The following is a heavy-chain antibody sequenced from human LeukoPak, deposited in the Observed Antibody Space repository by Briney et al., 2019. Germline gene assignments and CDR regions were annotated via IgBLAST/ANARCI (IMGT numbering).Heavy chain of an antibody. CDR2: FNPEDGET. Sequence: ASVKVSCKVSGYTLTELSMHWVRQAPGKGLEWMGGFNPEDGETIYAQKFQGRVTMTEDTSTDTAYMELSSLRSEDTAVYYCARDGRRLHPRRDAFDIWGQGTMVTVSS. D-gene: IGHD4-11*01. V-gene: IGHV1-24*01. CDR1: GYTLTELS. J-gene: IGHJ3*02. CDR3: ARDGRRLHPRRDAFDI.